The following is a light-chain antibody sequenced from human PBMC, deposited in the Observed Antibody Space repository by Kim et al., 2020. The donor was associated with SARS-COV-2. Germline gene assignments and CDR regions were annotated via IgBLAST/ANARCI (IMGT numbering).Light chain of an antibody. CDR2: AAS. V-gene: IGKV1-39*01. CDR3: QQSYSTPQAT. J-gene: IGKJ1*01. Sequence: SVGDRVTITCRASQSISSYLNWYQQKPGKAPKLLIYAASSLQSGVPSRFSGSGSGTDFTLTISSLQPEDFATYYCQQSYSTPQATFGQGTKVDIK. CDR1: QSISSY.